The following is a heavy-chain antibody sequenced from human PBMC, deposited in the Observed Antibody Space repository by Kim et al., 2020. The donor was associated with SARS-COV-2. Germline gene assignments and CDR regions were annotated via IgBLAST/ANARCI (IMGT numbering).Heavy chain of an antibody. V-gene: IGHV3-53*01. D-gene: IGHD3-22*01. CDR2: IYSGGST. CDR3: ARAIRNYYDSSGYPEHYFDY. CDR1: GFTVSSNY. J-gene: IGHJ4*02. Sequence: GGSLRLSCAASGFTVSSNYMSWVRQAPGKGLEWVSVIYSGGSTYYADSVKGRFTISRDNSKNTLYLQMNSLRAEDTAVYYCARAIRNYYDSSGYPEHYFDYWGQGTLVTVSS.